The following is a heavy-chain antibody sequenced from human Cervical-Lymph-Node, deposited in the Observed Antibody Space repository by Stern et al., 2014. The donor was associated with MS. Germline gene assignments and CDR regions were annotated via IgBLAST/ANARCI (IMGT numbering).Heavy chain of an antibody. J-gene: IGHJ5*02. Sequence: EVHLVESGGGLVQPGGSLRLSCAASGFTFSSYDMHWVRQATGKGLEWVSAIGTAGDTYYPGSVKGRFTISRENAKNSLYLQMNSLRAVDTAVYYCARGNGYCSGGSCYWFDPWGQGTLVTVSS. CDR3: ARGNGYCSGGSCYWFDP. CDR1: GFTFSSYD. CDR2: IGTAGDT. D-gene: IGHD2-15*01. V-gene: IGHV3-13*01.